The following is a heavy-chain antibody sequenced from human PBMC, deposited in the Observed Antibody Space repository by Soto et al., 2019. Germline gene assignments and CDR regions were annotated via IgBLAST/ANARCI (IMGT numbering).Heavy chain of an antibody. V-gene: IGHV2-5*02. CDR2: IYWDDDK. CDR3: VPRRCGGDCLQSYASHLCYCLDV. D-gene: IGHD2-21*02. CDR1: GFSLSTSGLG. Sequence: QITLKESGPTLVKPTQTLTLTCTFSGFSLSTSGLGVGWIRQPPGKALEWLALIYWDDDKRYNPSLKSRLTITRDTSNNQVAPKMTDIHPVDAGTHYGVPRRCGGDCLQSYASHLCYCLDVWGPGTTVTVSS. J-gene: IGHJ6*02.